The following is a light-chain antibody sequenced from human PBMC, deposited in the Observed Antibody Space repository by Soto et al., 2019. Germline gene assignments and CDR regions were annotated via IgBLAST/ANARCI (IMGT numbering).Light chain of an antibody. J-gene: IGLJ2*01. CDR3: SAYAGSNDFVV. Sequence: QSALTQPPSASGSPGQSVTISCTGTSSDVGNYNYVSWYQQHPGKAPKLVIYEFNKRPSGVPDRFSGSKSGNTASLTVSGLQADDEADYFCSAYAGSNDFVVFGGGTKLTVL. CDR1: SSDVGNYNY. CDR2: EFN. V-gene: IGLV2-8*01.